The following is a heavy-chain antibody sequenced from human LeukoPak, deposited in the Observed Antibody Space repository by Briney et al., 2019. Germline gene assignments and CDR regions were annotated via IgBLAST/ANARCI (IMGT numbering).Heavy chain of an antibody. CDR2: INHSGST. CDR3: ARHSSEQFFDY. V-gene: IGHV4-34*01. J-gene: IGHJ4*02. D-gene: IGHD1-26*01. CDR1: GGSFSGYY. Sequence: SETLSLTCAVYGGSFSGYYWSWIRQPPGKGLEWIGEINHSGSTNYNPSLKSRVTISVDTSKNQFSLKLSSVTAADTAVFYCARHSSEQFFDYWGQGPLVIVSS.